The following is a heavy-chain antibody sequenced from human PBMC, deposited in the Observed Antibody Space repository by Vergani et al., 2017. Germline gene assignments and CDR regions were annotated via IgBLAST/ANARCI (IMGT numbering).Heavy chain of an antibody. CDR2: IWYDGSNK. V-gene: IGHV3-33*01. D-gene: IGHD1-26*01. CDR3: ARGGLESHFDY. Sequence: QVQLVESGGGVVQPGRSLRLSCAASGFTFSSYGMHWVRQAPGKGLEWVAVIWYDGSNKYYADSVKGRFTISRDNSKNTLYLQMNSLRSEDTAVYYCARGGLESHFDYWGQGTLVTVSS. CDR1: GFTFSSYG. J-gene: IGHJ4*02.